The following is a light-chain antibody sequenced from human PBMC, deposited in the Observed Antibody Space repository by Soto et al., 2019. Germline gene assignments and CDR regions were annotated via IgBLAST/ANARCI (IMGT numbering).Light chain of an antibody. Sequence: ESLLTQSPCLLSSCPLEVATLSCKHIQSVSNDFLAWYQQKHGQAPRLLIYGPSTRATGIPDRFSGSGSGTDFTLTISSLEPQDFAVYYCQQRSNWPPLITFGQGTRLEIK. CDR2: GPS. V-gene: IGKV3-11*01. CDR3: QQRSNWPPLIT. J-gene: IGKJ5*01. CDR1: QSVSNDF.